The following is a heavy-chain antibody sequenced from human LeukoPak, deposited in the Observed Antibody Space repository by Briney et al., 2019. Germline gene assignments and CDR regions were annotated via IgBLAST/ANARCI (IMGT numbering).Heavy chain of an antibody. CDR3: ARWRGLRYFDWLPRGGMDV. Sequence: PGGSLRLSCEASGLSLSDKYMSWVRQAPGKGLEWVSYINPSGTYKNADSVKGRFTVSRDNAKNSLYLQMNSLRAEDTAVYYCARWRGLRYFDWLPRGGMDVWGQGTTVTVSS. CDR2: INPSGTYK. CDR1: GLSLSDKY. J-gene: IGHJ6*02. V-gene: IGHV3-11*06. D-gene: IGHD3-9*01.